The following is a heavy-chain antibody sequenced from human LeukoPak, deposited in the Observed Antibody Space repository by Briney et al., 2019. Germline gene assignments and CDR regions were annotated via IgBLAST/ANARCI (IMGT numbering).Heavy chain of an antibody. V-gene: IGHV3-48*04. CDR2: ISSSSSTI. CDR1: GFTFSSYS. D-gene: IGHD3-22*01. Sequence: GGSLRLSCAASGFTFSSYSMNWVRQAPGKGLEWVSYISSSSSTIYYADSVKGRFTISRDNAKNSLYLQMNSLRAKDTAVYYCARESSTWYYYDSSGYPFDYWGQGTLVTVSS. J-gene: IGHJ4*02. CDR3: ARESSTWYYYDSSGYPFDY.